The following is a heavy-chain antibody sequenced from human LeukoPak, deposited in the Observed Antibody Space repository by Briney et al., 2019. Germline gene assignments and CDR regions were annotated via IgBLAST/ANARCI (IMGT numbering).Heavy chain of an antibody. CDR1: GYTFTSYD. Sequence: ASVKVSCKASGYTFTSYDINWVRQATGQGLEWMGWMNPNSGNTGYAQKSQGRVTMTRNTSISTAYMELSSLRSEDTAVYYCASGGYDRPSDLDYWGQGTLVTVSS. D-gene: IGHD5-12*01. CDR2: MNPNSGNT. V-gene: IGHV1-8*01. CDR3: ASGGYDRPSDLDY. J-gene: IGHJ4*02.